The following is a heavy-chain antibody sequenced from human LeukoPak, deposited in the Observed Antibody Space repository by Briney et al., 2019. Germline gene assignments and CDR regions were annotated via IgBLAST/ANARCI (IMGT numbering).Heavy chain of an antibody. Sequence: SETLSLTCTVSGGSISSYYWSWIRQPAGKGLEWIGRIYTSGSTNYNPSLKSRVTMSVDTSKNQFSLKLSSVTAADTAVYYCARDRRGSGSYLAGLDYWGQGTLVTVSS. D-gene: IGHD3-10*01. CDR3: ARDRRGSGSYLAGLDY. CDR2: IYTSGST. CDR1: GGSISSYY. V-gene: IGHV4-4*07. J-gene: IGHJ4*02.